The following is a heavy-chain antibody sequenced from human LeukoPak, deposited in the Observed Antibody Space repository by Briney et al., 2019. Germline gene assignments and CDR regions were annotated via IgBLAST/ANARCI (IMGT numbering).Heavy chain of an antibody. CDR3: ARDRSSGWYGFDY. CDR2: INPSGGST. J-gene: IGHJ4*02. CDR1: GYTFTSYA. Sequence: ASVKVSCKASGYTFTSYAMNWVRQAPGQGLEWMGIINPSGGSTSYAQKFQGRVTMTRDMSTSTVYMELSSLRSEDTAVYYCARDRSSGWYGFDYWGQGTLVTVSS. V-gene: IGHV1-46*01. D-gene: IGHD6-19*01.